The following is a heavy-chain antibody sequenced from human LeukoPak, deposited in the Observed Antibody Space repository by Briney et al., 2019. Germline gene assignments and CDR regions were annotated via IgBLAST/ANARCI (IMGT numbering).Heavy chain of an antibody. D-gene: IGHD3-16*01. Sequence: ASLKVSCKASGGTFSSYAISWVRQAPGQGLEWMGGIIPIFGTANYAQKFQGRVTITADESTSTAYMELSSLRSEDTAVYYCARDNPDGGYFDYWGQGTLVTVSS. CDR3: ARDNPDGGYFDY. CDR1: GGTFSSYA. V-gene: IGHV1-69*13. J-gene: IGHJ4*02. CDR2: IIPIFGTA.